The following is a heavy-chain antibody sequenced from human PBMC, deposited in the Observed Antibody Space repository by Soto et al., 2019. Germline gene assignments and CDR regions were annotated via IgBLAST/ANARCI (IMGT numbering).Heavy chain of an antibody. CDR1: GFTFSRYW. J-gene: IGHJ4*02. Sequence: PGGSLRLSCAASGFTFSRYWMHWVRQVPGKRLEWVSRVKGDGSITSYADSVRGRFTTSRDNAKNTLYLQMNSLRAEDTAVYYCAKDYDDCDEHVFWGQGTLVTVSS. D-gene: IGHD4-17*01. V-gene: IGHV3-74*01. CDR2: VKGDGSIT. CDR3: AKDYDDCDEHVF.